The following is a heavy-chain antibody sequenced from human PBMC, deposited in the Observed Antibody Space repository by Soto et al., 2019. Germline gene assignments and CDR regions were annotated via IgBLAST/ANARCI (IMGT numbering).Heavy chain of an antibody. Sequence: WIGWVRQMPGKGLEWMGIIHPGNSDTKYSPSFQGQVTISADKSISTAYLQWSSLKASDTAMYYCARHRAVAGMPDYYYDMDVWGQGTTVTVSS. D-gene: IGHD6-19*01. J-gene: IGHJ6*02. V-gene: IGHV5-51*01. CDR3: ARHRAVAGMPDYYYDMDV. CDR2: IHPGNSDT. CDR1: W.